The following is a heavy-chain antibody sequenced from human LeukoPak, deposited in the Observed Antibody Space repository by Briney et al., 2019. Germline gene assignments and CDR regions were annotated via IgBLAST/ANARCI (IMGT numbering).Heavy chain of an antibody. J-gene: IGHJ4*02. D-gene: IGHD7-27*01. CDR2: IYHSGST. CDR1: GYSISSGYY. V-gene: IGHV4-38-2*02. CDR3: ARRSPLGFFDY. Sequence: PSETLSLTCTVSGYSISSGYYWGWIRQPPGKGLEWIGSIYHSGSTYYNPSLKSRVTISVDTSKIQFSLKLSSVTAADTAVYYCARRSPLGFFDYWGQGTLVTVSS.